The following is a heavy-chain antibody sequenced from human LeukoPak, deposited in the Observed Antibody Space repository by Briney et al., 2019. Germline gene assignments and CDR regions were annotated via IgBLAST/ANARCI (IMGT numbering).Heavy chain of an antibody. V-gene: IGHV1-24*01. CDR1: GYTLTELS. CDR2: FDPEDGET. Sequence: ASVKVSCKVSGYTLTELSMHWVRQAPGKGLEWMGGFDPEDGETIYAQKFQGRVTMTEDTSTDTAYMELSSLRSEDTAVYYCATQVVTPGSFDYWGQGTLVTVSS. J-gene: IGHJ4*02. D-gene: IGHD4-23*01. CDR3: ATQVVTPGSFDY.